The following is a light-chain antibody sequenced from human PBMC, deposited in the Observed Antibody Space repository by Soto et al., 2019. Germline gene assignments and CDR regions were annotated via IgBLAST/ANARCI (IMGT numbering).Light chain of an antibody. V-gene: IGLV2-14*01. J-gene: IGLJ3*02. Sequence: QSALTQPASVSGSPGQSITISCTGTSSDIGGYNYVSWYQFHPGKAPKLMIYEVSNRPSGVSDRFSGSKSGYTASLTISGLQAEDEADYYCSSFTNSATRVFGGGTKVTVL. CDR1: SSDIGGYNY. CDR3: SSFTNSATRV. CDR2: EVS.